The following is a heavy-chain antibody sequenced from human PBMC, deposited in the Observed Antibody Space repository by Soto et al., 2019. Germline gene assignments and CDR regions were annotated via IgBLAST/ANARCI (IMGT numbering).Heavy chain of an antibody. CDR1: GFTFSSYW. V-gene: IGHV3-7*01. J-gene: IGHJ4*02. CDR2: IKQDGSEK. Sequence: DVQLVESGGGLVQPGGSLRLSCAASGFTFSSYWMSWVRQAPGKGLEWVANIKQDGSEKYYVDSVKGRFTISRDNAKNSLYLQMNSLRAEDTAVYYCARGNVRSGSYCNYWGQGTLVTVSS. CDR3: ARGNVRSGSYCNY. D-gene: IGHD3-10*01.